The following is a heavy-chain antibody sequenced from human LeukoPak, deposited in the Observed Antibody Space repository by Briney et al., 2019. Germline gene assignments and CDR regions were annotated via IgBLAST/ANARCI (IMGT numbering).Heavy chain of an antibody. CDR1: GFTFGDYA. CDR2: IRGKAYGGTT. D-gene: IGHD2-15*01. J-gene: IGHJ6*03. Sequence: GGSLRLSCTASGFTFGDYAMSWFRQAPGKGLEWVGFIRGKAYGGTTEYAASVKGRFTISRDDSKSIACLQMNSLKTEDTAVYYCTRHGGSPPYYYYYMDVWGKGTTVTVSS. V-gene: IGHV3-49*03. CDR3: TRHGGSPPYYYYYMDV.